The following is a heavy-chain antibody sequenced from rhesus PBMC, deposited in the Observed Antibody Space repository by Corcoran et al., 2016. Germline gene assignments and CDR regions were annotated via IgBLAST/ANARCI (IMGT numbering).Heavy chain of an antibody. Sequence: EVQLVETGGGLVQPGGSLKLSCAASGFTFSSYGMSWVRQAPGKGLEWVSAINSGGGITYYADSVKGRFTISRDNSKNTLSLQMNSLRAEDTAVYYGAKEGDYGTDFDYWGQGVLVTVSS. CDR3: AKEGDYGTDFDY. CDR1: GFTFSSYG. V-gene: IGHV3S5*01. J-gene: IGHJ4*01. CDR2: INSGGGIT. D-gene: IGHD4-29*01.